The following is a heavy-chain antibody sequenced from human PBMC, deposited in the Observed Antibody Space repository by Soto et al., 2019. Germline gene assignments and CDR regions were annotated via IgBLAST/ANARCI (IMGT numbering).Heavy chain of an antibody. CDR1: GGSISSYY. CDR3: ARFTAMGLNFDY. CDR2: IYYSGST. V-gene: IGHV4-59*01. Sequence: SETLSLTCTVSGGSISSYYWSWIRQPPGKGLEWIGYIYYSGSTNYNPSLKSRVTISVDTSKNQFSLKLSSVTAADTAVYYCARFTAMGLNFDYWGQGTLVTVSS. J-gene: IGHJ4*02. D-gene: IGHD5-18*01.